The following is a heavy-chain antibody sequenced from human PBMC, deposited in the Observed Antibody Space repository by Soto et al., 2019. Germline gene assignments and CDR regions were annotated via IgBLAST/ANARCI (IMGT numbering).Heavy chain of an antibody. CDR1: GFPFSSYA. Sequence: GGSLRLSCEGSGFPFSSYAIHWVRQTPGKGLEWVAVISYDGSITYYSDSVKGRFSISRDTPTNTVYLQLNGLRGDDTAVYYCARPPRDLWSGYSTYFDYWGQGTLVTVSS. D-gene: IGHD3-3*01. V-gene: IGHV3-30-3*01. CDR3: ARPPRDLWSGYSTYFDY. CDR2: ISYDGSIT. J-gene: IGHJ4*02.